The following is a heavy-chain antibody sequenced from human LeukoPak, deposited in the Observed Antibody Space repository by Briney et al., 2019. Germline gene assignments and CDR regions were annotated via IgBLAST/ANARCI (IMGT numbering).Heavy chain of an antibody. CDR2: LYYSGTS. CDR3: ARIERSSYSLGFDY. J-gene: IGHJ4*02. Sequence: SETLSLTCTVSGGSISSGGYYWLWIRQPPGKGLEWIGHLYYSGTSFYNPSLTSRVTISVDTSQNQVSLKLTSVNDADTAVYYCARIERSSYSLGFDYWGQGTLVTVSS. CDR1: GGSISSGGYY. D-gene: IGHD6-6*01. V-gene: IGHV4-31*03.